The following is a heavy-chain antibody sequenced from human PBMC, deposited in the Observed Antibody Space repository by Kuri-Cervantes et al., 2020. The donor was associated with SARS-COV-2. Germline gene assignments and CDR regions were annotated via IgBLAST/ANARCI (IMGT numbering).Heavy chain of an antibody. CDR3: AGLNLESGDTKFDP. D-gene: IGHD1-1*01. CDR2: ISTYNGDT. V-gene: IGHV1-18*04. Sequence: ASVKVSCKASGYTFSSHAISWVRQAPGQGLEWIGWISTYNGDTQYAQKFQGRVIMTTDTSTTTVFMDLWDLTFDDTAVYYCAGLNLESGDTKFDPWGQGITVTVSS. CDR1: GYTFSSHA. J-gene: IGHJ5*02.